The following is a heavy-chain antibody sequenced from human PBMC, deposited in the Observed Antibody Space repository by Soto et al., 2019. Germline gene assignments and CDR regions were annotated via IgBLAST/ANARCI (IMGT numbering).Heavy chain of an antibody. D-gene: IGHD7-27*01. Sequence: QVQLVQSGAEVKKPGSSVKVSCEASGGTFSGHAISWVRQAPGQGPEWMGGLIPLFGTTQHAQNFQGRLTITADKSTSTAYMELTSLRFDDTAIYYCARGPNWGYRLDSWGQGTLVTVSS. V-gene: IGHV1-69*06. J-gene: IGHJ5*01. CDR3: ARGPNWGYRLDS. CDR1: GGTFSGHA. CDR2: LIPLFGTT.